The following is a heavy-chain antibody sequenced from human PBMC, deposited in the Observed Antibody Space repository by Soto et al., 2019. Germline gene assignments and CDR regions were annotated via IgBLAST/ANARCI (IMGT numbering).Heavy chain of an antibody. CDR3: AKDLAVGIVVVPAAKEYYYYYYGMDV. CDR1: GFTFSSYA. D-gene: IGHD2-2*01. J-gene: IGHJ6*02. V-gene: IGHV3-23*01. Sequence: HPGGSLRLSCAASGFTFSSYAMSWVRQAPGKWLEWVSAISGSGGSTYYADSVKGRFTISRDNSKNTLYLQMNSLRAEDTAVYYCAKDLAVGIVVVPAAKEYYYYYYGMDVWGQGXTVTVYS. CDR2: ISGSGGST.